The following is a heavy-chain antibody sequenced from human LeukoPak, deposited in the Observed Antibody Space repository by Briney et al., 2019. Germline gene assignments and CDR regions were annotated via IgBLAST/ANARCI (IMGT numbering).Heavy chain of an antibody. Sequence: SQTLSLTCTLSGGSISSGDYYWSWIRQPPGKGLEWIGYIYYSGSTYYNPSLKSRVTISVDTSKNQFSLKLSSVTAADTAVYYCAREGYFDGAFDIWGQGTMVTVSS. V-gene: IGHV4-30-4*01. J-gene: IGHJ3*02. CDR2: IYYSGST. CDR3: AREGYFDGAFDI. CDR1: GGSISSGDYY. D-gene: IGHD3-9*01.